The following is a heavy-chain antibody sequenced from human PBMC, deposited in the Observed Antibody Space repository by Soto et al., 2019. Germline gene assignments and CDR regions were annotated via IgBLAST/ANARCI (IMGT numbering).Heavy chain of an antibody. D-gene: IGHD6-19*01. CDR2: VSHDGRNT. Sequence: VQLVESGGGVVQPGRSLRLSCAASGFTCSDYAMHWVRQAPGKGLEWVAVVSHDGRNTHYADSVKGRFTISRDSSKNTVPLEMTSLRAEDTAVYYCAKGGRQWLVTSDFNYWGQGALVTVSS. CDR3: AKGGRQWLVTSDFNY. CDR1: GFTCSDYA. J-gene: IGHJ4*02. V-gene: IGHV3-30*18.